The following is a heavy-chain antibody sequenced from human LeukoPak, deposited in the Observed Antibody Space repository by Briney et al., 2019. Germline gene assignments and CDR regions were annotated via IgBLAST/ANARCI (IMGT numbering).Heavy chain of an antibody. CDR1: GYTFTSYY. CDR3: ARVSPSGGYAFDI. Sequence: ASVKVSCKASGYTFTSYYMHWVRQAPGQGLEWMRIINPSGGSTSYAQKFQGRVTMTRDTSTSTVYMELSSLRSEDTAVYYCARVSPSGGYAFDIWGQGTMVTVSS. CDR2: INPSGGST. J-gene: IGHJ3*02. V-gene: IGHV1-46*01. D-gene: IGHD1-26*01.